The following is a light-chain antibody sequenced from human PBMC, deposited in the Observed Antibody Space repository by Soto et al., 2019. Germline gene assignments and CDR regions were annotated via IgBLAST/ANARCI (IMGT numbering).Light chain of an antibody. V-gene: IGKV1-39*01. J-gene: IGKJ1*01. CDR2: GAS. Sequence: DIQMTQSPSSLSASVGDRVTITCRASQNIRIYLNWFQQEPGKAPNLLIYGASSLQSGVPSRFSGSRSGTDFTLTINSLQPEDFAVYYCQQTYNSPLTFGQGPRWIS. CDR1: QNIRIY. CDR3: QQTYNSPLT.